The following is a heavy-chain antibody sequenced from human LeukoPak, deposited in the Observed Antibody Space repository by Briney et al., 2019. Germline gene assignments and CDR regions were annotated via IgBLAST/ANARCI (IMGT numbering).Heavy chain of an antibody. Sequence: SETLSLTCTVYGGSFSGYYWSWIRPPPGKGLEWIGEINHTGSTNFNPSLKSRVTISLDTSKTQFSLTLSSVTAADTAVYYCARSIMTTVTTFGYWGQGTLVTVSS. D-gene: IGHD4-17*01. V-gene: IGHV4-34*01. CDR2: INHTGST. CDR3: ARSIMTTVTTFGY. CDR1: GGSFSGYY. J-gene: IGHJ4*02.